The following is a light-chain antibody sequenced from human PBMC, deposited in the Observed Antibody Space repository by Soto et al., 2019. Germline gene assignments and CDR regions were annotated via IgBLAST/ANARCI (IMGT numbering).Light chain of an antibody. CDR2: WAS. CDR3: QQDYSDSPLT. Sequence: DIVMTQCPDSLAVSLSERATINCKSSQSGLNRSDKQNYLAWYQQKPGQPPKLLIYWASTRESGVPDRFSGSGSVTHFSLTIGSLQGEDVAVYYGQQDYSDSPLTFCGRTKVEIK. CDR1: QSGLNRSDKQNY. V-gene: IGKV4-1*01. J-gene: IGKJ4*01.